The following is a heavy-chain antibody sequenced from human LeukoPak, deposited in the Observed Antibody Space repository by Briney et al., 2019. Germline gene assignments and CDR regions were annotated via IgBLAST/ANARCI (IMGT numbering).Heavy chain of an antibody. CDR1: GYTFTSYD. CDR3: AKSDCGGDCHLLDY. Sequence: GASVKVSCKASGYTFTSYDINWVRQATGQGLEWMGWMNPNSGNTGYAQKFQGRVTMTRNTSISTAYMELSSLRSEDTAVYYCAKSDCGGDCHLLDYWGQGTLVTVSS. J-gene: IGHJ4*02. V-gene: IGHV1-8*01. CDR2: MNPNSGNT. D-gene: IGHD2-21*02.